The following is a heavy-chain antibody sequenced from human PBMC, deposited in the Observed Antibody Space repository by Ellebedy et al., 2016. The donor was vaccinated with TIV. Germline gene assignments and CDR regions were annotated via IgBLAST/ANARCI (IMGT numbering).Heavy chain of an antibody. CDR1: GFTVSSNY. V-gene: IGHV3-66*01. J-gene: IGHJ5*02. CDR2: IYSGGST. Sequence: PGGSLRLSCAASGFTVSSNYMSWVRQAPGKGLEWVSVIYSGGSTYYADSVKGRFTISRDNSKNTLYLQMNSLKAEDTAVYYCAREYYYDSSGYNPWGQGTLVTVSS. CDR3: AREYYYDSSGYNP. D-gene: IGHD3-22*01.